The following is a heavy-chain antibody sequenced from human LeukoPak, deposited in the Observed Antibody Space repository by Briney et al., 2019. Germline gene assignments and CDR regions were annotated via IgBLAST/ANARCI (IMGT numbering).Heavy chain of an antibody. CDR1: GFTFSSYA. CDR3: ARDPSGTSPTDY. V-gene: IGHV3-30*04. Sequence: GGSLRLSCAASGFTFSSYAMHWVRQAPGKGLEWVAVISYDGSNKYYADSVKGRFTISRDNSKNTLYMQMNSLRAEDTAVYYCARDPSGTSPTDYWGQGTLATVSS. D-gene: IGHD4-23*01. J-gene: IGHJ4*02. CDR2: ISYDGSNK.